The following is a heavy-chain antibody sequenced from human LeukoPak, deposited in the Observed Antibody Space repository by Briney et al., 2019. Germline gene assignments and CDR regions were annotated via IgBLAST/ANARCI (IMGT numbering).Heavy chain of an antibody. J-gene: IGHJ5*02. CDR2: INAGNGNT. D-gene: IGHD3-9*01. V-gene: IGHV1-3*01. Sequence: ASVKVSCKASGYTFTSYAMHWVRQAPGQRLEWMGWINAGNGNTKYSQKFQGRVTITRDTSASTAYMELSSLRSGDTAVYYCARGPGLRYFDWLFPFDPWGQGTLVTVSS. CDR3: ARGPGLRYFDWLFPFDP. CDR1: GYTFTSYA.